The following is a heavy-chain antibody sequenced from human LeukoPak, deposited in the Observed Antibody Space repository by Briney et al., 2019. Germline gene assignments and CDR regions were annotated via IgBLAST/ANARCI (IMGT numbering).Heavy chain of an antibody. CDR1: GGSISSYY. D-gene: IGHD1-14*01. CDR3: ARNRPSFDV. Sequence: PSETLSLTCTVSGGSISSYYWSWVRQPPGKGLEWIGYIYYSGSTKYNPSLKSRVTISVDTSKNQFSLKLSSVTAADTAVYYCARNRPSFDVWGQGTMVTVSS. J-gene: IGHJ3*01. V-gene: IGHV4-59*08. CDR2: IYYSGST.